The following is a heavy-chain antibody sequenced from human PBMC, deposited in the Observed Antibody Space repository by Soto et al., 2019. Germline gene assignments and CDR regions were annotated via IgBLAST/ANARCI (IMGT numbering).Heavy chain of an antibody. V-gene: IGHV1-46*01. CDR3: ARDLGVPAPRIAVAGNRIPGPYYYYGMDV. Sequence: GASVKVSCKASGYTFTSYYMHWVRQAPGQGLEWMGIINPSGGSTSYAQKFQGRVTMTRDTSTSTVYMELSSLRSEDTAVYYCARDLGVPAPRIAVAGNRIPGPYYYYGMDVWGQGTTVTVSS. CDR1: GYTFTSYY. CDR2: INPSGGST. J-gene: IGHJ6*02. D-gene: IGHD6-19*01.